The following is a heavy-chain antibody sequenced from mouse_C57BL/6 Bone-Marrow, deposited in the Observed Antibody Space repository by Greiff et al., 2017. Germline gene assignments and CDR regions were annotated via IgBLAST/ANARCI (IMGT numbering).Heavy chain of an antibody. Sequence: EVQGVESGPVLVKPGPSVKISCKASGFTFTDYYMHWVKQSHGKSLEWIGLVYPYNGGTSYNQKFKGKATLTVDTSSSTASMELNSLTSEDSAVYYCARWITTVVATNAMDYWGQGTSVTVSS. J-gene: IGHJ4*01. V-gene: IGHV1-36*01. D-gene: IGHD1-1*01. CDR2: VYPYNGGT. CDR3: ARWITTVVATNAMDY. CDR1: GFTFTDYY.